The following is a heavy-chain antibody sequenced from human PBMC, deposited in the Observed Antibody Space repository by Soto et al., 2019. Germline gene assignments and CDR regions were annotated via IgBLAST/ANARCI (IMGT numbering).Heavy chain of an antibody. D-gene: IGHD3-10*01. CDR2: IYPGDSDT. J-gene: IGHJ6*02. CDR1: GYSFTSYW. CDR3: AGGGVRGVISQTRDYYGMYV. Sequence: PGESLKISCKGSGYSFTSYWIGWVRQMPGKGLEWMGIIYPGDSDTRYSPSFQGQVTISADKSISTAYLQWSSLKASDTAMYYCAGGGVRGVISQTRDYYGMYVWAQRTTVTVSS. V-gene: IGHV5-51*01.